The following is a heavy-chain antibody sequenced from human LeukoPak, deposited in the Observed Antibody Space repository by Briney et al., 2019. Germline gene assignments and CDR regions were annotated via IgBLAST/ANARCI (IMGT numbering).Heavy chain of an antibody. Sequence: ASVKVSCKASGYTFTSYYMHWVRQAPGQGLEWMGIINPSGGSTSYAQKFQGRVTMTRDTSTSTVYMELSSLGSEDTAVYYCASATVTHLMGYWGQGTLVTVSS. J-gene: IGHJ4*02. D-gene: IGHD4-17*01. V-gene: IGHV1-46*01. CDR1: GYTFTSYY. CDR3: ASATVTHLMGY. CDR2: INPSGGST.